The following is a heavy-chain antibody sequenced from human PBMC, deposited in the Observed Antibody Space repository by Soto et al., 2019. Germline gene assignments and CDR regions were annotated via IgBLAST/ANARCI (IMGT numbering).Heavy chain of an antibody. J-gene: IGHJ4*02. CDR1: GGTFSSYT. D-gene: IGHD6-13*01. Sequence: QVQLVQSGAEVKKPGSSVKVSCKASGGTFSSYTISWVRQAPGQGLEWMGRIIPILGIANYAQKFQGRVTITADKSASTAHMELSSLRSEDTAVYYCARERAAAHLDYWGQGTLVTVSS. V-gene: IGHV1-69*08. CDR3: ARERAAAHLDY. CDR2: IIPILGIA.